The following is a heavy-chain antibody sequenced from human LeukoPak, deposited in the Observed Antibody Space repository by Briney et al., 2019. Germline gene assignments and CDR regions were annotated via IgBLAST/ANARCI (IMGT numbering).Heavy chain of an antibody. CDR2: IYYSGST. V-gene: IGHV4-39*01. CDR1: GSSISSSSYY. D-gene: IGHD4-23*01. J-gene: IGHJ4*02. CDR3: ARQGDGGRAFDY. Sequence: SQTLSLTCTASGSSISSSSYYWGWIRQPPGKGLEWIGTIYYSGSTYYNPSLKSRVSISVDTSKNQFSLRLTSVTATDTAVYYCARQGDGGRAFDYWGQGILVTVSS.